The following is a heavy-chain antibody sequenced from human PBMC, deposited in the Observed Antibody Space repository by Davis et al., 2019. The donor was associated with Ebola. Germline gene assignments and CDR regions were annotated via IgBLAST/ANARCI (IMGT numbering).Heavy chain of an antibody. V-gene: IGHV4-59*03. Sequence: PSETLSLTCTVSGVSISTHYWNWIRQPPGKKLEWIGSIYYTGSAYYNSSFASRATISVDTSKNQFSLKVTSVTAADTAMYYCSERGSSVWGQGTLVTVSS. CDR3: SERGSSV. CDR1: GVSISTHY. CDR2: IYYTGSA. D-gene: IGHD3-10*01. J-gene: IGHJ4*02.